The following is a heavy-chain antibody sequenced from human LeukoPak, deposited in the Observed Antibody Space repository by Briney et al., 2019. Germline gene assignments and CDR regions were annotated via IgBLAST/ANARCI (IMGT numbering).Heavy chain of an antibody. CDR3: AELGITMIGGV. Sequence: GGSLRLSCAASAFTFSSYSMNWVRQAPGKGLEWVSYISSSSSTIYYADSVKGRFTISRDNAKNSLYLQMNSLRAEDTAVYYCAELGITMIGGVWGKGTTVTISS. D-gene: IGHD3-10*02. J-gene: IGHJ6*04. CDR1: AFTFSSYS. CDR2: ISSSSSTI. V-gene: IGHV3-48*04.